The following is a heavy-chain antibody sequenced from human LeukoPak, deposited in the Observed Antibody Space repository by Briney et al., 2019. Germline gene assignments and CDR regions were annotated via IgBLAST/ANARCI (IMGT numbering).Heavy chain of an antibody. CDR3: ATYLITYYYGSGSPYYFDY. D-gene: IGHD3-10*01. CDR2: FDPEDGET. J-gene: IGHJ4*02. V-gene: IGHV1-24*01. Sequence: RASVKVSCKVSGYTLTELSMHWVRQAPGKGLEWMGGFDPEDGETIYAQKFQGRVTMTEDTSTDTAYMELSSLRSEDTAVYYCATYLITYYYGSGSPYYFDYWGQGTLVTVSS. CDR1: GYTLTELS.